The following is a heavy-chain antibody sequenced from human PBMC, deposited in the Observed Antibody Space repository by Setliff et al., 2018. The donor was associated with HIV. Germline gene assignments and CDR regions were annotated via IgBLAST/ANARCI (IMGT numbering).Heavy chain of an antibody. J-gene: IGHJ4*02. CDR2: ISHNGNT. CDR3: ARRAAATTNFDY. CDR1: GGTFSNYY. D-gene: IGHD1-26*01. Sequence: TLSLTCAVYGGTFSNYYWTWIRQSPGKGLEWIGEISHNGNTNFSPSLKGRLTLSVDTSKSQFSLKLNSVTAADAAVYYCARRAAATTNFDYWGQGTLVTVSS. V-gene: IGHV4-34*01.